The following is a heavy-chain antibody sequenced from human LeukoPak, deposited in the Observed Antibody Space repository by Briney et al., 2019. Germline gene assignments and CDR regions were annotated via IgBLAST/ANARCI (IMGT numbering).Heavy chain of an antibody. CDR3: ARDPAEADC. Sequence: GGSLRLSCAASGFTFSGYTMNWVRQAPGKGLEWVSSINGGGNTFYADSVKGRFAISRDNAKNSLYLQMNGLRAEDTAVYYCARDPAEADCWGQGTLVTVSS. V-gene: IGHV3-21*06. J-gene: IGHJ4*02. CDR2: INGGGNT. CDR1: GFTFSGYT.